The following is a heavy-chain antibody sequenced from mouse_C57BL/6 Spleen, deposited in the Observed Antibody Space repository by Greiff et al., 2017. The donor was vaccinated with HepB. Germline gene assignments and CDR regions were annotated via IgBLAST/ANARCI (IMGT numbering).Heavy chain of an antibody. CDR2: ISDGGSYT. CDR3: AREGITTVRDYAMDY. CDR1: GFTFSSYA. Sequence: EVKLVDSGGGLVKPGGSLKLSCAASGFTFSSYAMSWVRQTPEKRLEWVATISDGGSYTYYPDNVKGRFTISRDNAKNNLYLQMSHLKSEDTAMYYCAREGITTVRDYAMDYWGQGTSVTVSS. V-gene: IGHV5-4*01. D-gene: IGHD1-1*01. J-gene: IGHJ4*01.